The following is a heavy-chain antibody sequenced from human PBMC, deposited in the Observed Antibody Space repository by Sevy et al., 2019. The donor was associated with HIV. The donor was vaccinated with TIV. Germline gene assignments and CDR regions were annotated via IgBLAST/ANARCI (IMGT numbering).Heavy chain of an antibody. CDR3: TRWKGLQSVFDY. CDR1: GFTFGDYA. CDR2: LKSKADGGTV. D-gene: IGHD1-1*01. J-gene: IGHJ4*02. V-gene: IGHV3-49*04. Sequence: GGSLRLSCTTSGFTFGDYAMNWVRQAPGKGLEWVAFLKSKADGGTVDHAASVKGRFTISRDDSKSIAYLQMNDLTTEDTGVYYCTRWKGLQSVFDYWGQGALVTVSS.